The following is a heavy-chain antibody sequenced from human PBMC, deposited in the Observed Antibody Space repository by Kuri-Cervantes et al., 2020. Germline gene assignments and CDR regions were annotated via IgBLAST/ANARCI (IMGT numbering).Heavy chain of an antibody. V-gene: IGHV3-74*01. CDR1: GFTFSSYW. D-gene: IGHD1-14*01. CDR2: INSDGSST. Sequence: GESLKISCAASGFTFSSYWMHWVRQAPGKGLVWVSRINSDGSSTSYADSEKGRFTISRDNAKNTLYLQMNSLGAEDTAVYYCAKEGPGPTWGQGTLVTVSS. J-gene: IGHJ4*02. CDR3: AKEGPGPT.